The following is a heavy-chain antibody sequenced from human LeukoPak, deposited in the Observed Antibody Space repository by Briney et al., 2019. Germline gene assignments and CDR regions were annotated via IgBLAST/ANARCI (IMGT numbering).Heavy chain of an antibody. J-gene: IGHJ3*02. CDR2: ICTSGST. CDR3: AGVADYYDTSGLDAFDI. D-gene: IGHD3-22*01. V-gene: IGHV4-4*09. Sequence: SETLSLTCTVSGGSISSYYWSWIRQPPGKGLEWIGYICTSGSTNYNPSLKSRVTISVDTSKNQFSLKLSSVTAADTAVYYCAGVADYYDTSGLDAFDIWGQGTMVTVSS. CDR1: GGSISSYY.